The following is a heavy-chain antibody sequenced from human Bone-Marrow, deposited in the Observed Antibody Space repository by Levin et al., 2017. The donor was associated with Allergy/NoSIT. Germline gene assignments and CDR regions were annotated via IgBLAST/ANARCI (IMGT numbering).Heavy chain of an antibody. CDR1: GYTFTGYY. V-gene: IGHV1-2*02. Sequence: PVASVKVSCKASGYTFTGYYMHWVRQAPGQGLEWMGWINPNSGDTNYAQKFQGRVTMTRDTSISTAYMELSRLRSDDTAVYYCARGGLIVVVPAAIRGTFLSRYFDLWGRGTLVTVSS. J-gene: IGHJ2*01. D-gene: IGHD2-2*02. CDR2: INPNSGDT. CDR3: ARGGLIVVVPAAIRGTFLSRYFDL.